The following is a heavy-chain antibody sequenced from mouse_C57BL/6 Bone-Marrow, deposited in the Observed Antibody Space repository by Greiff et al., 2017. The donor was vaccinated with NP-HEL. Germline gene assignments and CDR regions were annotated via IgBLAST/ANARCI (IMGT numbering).Heavy chain of an antibody. Sequence: QVQLKQPGAELVKPGASVKMSCKASGYTFTSYWITWVKQRPGQGLEWIGDIYPGSGSTNYNEKFKSKATLTVDTSSSTAYMQLSSLTSEDSAVYYCARWASVVALYAMDYWGQGTSVTVSS. CDR2: IYPGSGST. J-gene: IGHJ4*01. CDR3: ARWASVVALYAMDY. V-gene: IGHV1-55*01. D-gene: IGHD1-1*01. CDR1: GYTFTSYW.